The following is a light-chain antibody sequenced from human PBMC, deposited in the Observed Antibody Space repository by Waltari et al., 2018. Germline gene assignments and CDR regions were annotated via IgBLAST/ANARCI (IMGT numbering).Light chain of an antibody. CDR1: SSDDGGYNY. CDR3: SSYTSSSTYV. V-gene: IGLV2-14*01. Sequence: QSALTQPASVSGSPGQSIPISCTGTSSDDGGYNYVSWYQQHPGKAPKLMIYDVSKRPSGVSNRFSGSKSGNTASLTISGLQAEDEADYYCSSYTSSSTYVFGTGTKVTVL. CDR2: DVS. J-gene: IGLJ1*01.